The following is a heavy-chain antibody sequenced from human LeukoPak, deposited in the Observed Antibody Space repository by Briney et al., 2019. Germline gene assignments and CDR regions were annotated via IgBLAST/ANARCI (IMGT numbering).Heavy chain of an antibody. CDR3: ARAGVAAAGTGGWFDP. D-gene: IGHD6-13*01. CDR1: GGSFSGYY. CDR2: INHSGST. V-gene: IGHV4-34*01. Sequence: SETLSLTCAVYGGSFSGYYWSWIRQPPGKGLEWIGEINHSGSTNYNPSLKSRVTISVDTSKNQFSLKLSSVTAADTAVYYCARAGVAAAGTGGWFDPWGQGTLVTVSS. J-gene: IGHJ5*02.